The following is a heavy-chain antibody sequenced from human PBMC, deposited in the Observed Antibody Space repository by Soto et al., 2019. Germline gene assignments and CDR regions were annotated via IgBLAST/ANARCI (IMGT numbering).Heavy chain of an antibody. V-gene: IGHV3-66*01. CDR3: ARDGQYRTDGFDI. J-gene: IGHJ3*02. D-gene: IGHD5-12*01. CDR1: GFTVSSVY. CDR2: ITSGGST. Sequence: EVQLVESGGGLVQPGGSLRLSCAASGFTVSSVYMTWVRQAPGKGLEWVSVITSGGSTYYADSVRGRFTISRDNSKNTLYLQMNSLRAEDTALYYCARDGQYRTDGFDIWGQGTMVTVSS.